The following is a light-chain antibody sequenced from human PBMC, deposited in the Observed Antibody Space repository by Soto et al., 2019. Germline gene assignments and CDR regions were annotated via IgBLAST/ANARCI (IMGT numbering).Light chain of an antibody. CDR2: EVF. Sequence: QSALTQPASVSGSPGQSITISCTGTNSDIGGYNFVSWFQQHTGKAPKLIIYEVFNRPSGVSNRFSGSKSGNTASLTISGLQAEDEADYYCSSYRSSSTPVVFGGGTKVTVL. J-gene: IGLJ2*01. CDR3: SSYRSSSTPVV. CDR1: NSDIGGYNF. V-gene: IGLV2-14*01.